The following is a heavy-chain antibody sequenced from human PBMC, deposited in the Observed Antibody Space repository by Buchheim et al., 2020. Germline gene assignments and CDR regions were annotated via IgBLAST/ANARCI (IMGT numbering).Heavy chain of an antibody. J-gene: IGHJ4*02. V-gene: IGHV7-4-1*02. D-gene: IGHD3-3*01. Sequence: QVQLVQSGSELKKPGASVKVSCKAPGYSFTSYGMSWVRQAPGQGFEWMGWINTNTGNPTYAQGFTGRFVFSLAPSVSTAYLQISSLKAEDTAVYYCARVASIFGVVIKRYFDYWGQGTL. CDR3: ARVASIFGVVIKRYFDY. CDR2: INTNTGNP. CDR1: GYSFTSYG.